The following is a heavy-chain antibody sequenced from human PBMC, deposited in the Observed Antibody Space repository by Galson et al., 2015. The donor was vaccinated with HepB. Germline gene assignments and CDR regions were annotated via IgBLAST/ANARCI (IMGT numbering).Heavy chain of an antibody. Sequence: QSGAEVRKPGASVKVSCKAAGYTFTSYGISWVRQAPGQGLEWMGWISAYNGNTNYAQKLQGRVTMTTDTSTSTAYMELRSLRSDDTAVYYCARHGVFTMIVAYFDYWGQGTLVTVSS. V-gene: IGHV1-18*04. CDR3: ARHGVFTMIVAYFDY. D-gene: IGHD3-22*01. J-gene: IGHJ4*02. CDR1: GYTFTSYG. CDR2: ISAYNGNT.